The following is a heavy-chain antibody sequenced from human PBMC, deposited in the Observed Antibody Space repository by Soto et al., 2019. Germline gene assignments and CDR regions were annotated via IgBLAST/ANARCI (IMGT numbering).Heavy chain of an antibody. Sequence: ASVKVSCKASRYSFPTYAINWVRQAPGQRLQWMGWINTVNGNTHYSQKFQGRVTITRDSSASTVYMGLSSLKSEDTAFYYCASGRGSMFDPWGQGTLVTVSS. CDR3: ASGRGSMFDP. CDR1: RYSFPTYA. V-gene: IGHV1-3*04. CDR2: INTVNGNT. J-gene: IGHJ5*02. D-gene: IGHD3-16*01.